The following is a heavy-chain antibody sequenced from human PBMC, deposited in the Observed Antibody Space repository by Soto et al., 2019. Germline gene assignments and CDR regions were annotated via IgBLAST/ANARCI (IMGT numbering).Heavy chain of an antibody. CDR3: ERRSDLYGAYYDY. V-gene: IGHV4-4*07. J-gene: IGHJ4*02. Sequence: SETLSLTCTVSGVSISNYYWSWIRQPAGKGLEWIGRIYSSGNTNYNPSLKSRVSMSVDTSKNQFSLKLNSVTAADTAVYYCERRSDLYGAYYDYWGQGTLVTVS. CDR1: GVSISNYY. D-gene: IGHD4-17*01. CDR2: IYSSGNT.